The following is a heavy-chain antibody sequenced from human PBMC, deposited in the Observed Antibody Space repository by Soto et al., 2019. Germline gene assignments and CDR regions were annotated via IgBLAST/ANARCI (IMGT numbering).Heavy chain of an antibody. CDR3: ARDGGREMAYYYYYYGMDV. Sequence: PGGSLRLSCAASGFTFSGYSMNWVRQAPGKGLEWVSSISSSSSYIYYADSVKGRFTISRDNAKNSLYLQMNSLRAEDTAVYYCARDGGREMAYYYYYYGMDVWGQGTTVTVSS. CDR2: ISSSSSYI. CDR1: GFTFSGYS. V-gene: IGHV3-21*01. J-gene: IGHJ6*02. D-gene: IGHD6-25*01.